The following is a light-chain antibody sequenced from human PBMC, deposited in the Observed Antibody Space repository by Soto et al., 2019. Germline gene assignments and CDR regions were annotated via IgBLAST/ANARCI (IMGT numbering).Light chain of an antibody. V-gene: IGLV2-8*01. CDR3: SSYAGSSNFV. CDR2: EII. J-gene: IGLJ1*01. CDR1: SSDVGGYNY. Sequence: QSVLTQPPSASGSPGQSVTISCTGTSSDVGGYNYVSWYQRHPGKAPKLMIYEIIKRPSGVPDRFSGSKSGNTASLTVSGLQAEDEADYYCSSYAGSSNFVFGTGTKVTVL.